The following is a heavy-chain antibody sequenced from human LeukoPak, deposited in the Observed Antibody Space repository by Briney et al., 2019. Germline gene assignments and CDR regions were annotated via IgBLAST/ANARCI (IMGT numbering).Heavy chain of an antibody. CDR1: GFTFSSYA. V-gene: IGHV3-23*01. CDR2: ISGSGGST. D-gene: IGHD3-10*01. CDR3: AKDPLTYYYGSGSYVGGDAFDI. Sequence: GGSLRLSCAASGFTFSSYAMSWVRQAPGKGLEWVSAISGSGGSTYYADSVKGRFTISRDNSKNTLYLQMNSLRAEDTAVYYCAKDPLTYYYGSGSYVGGDAFDIWGQGTIVTVSS. J-gene: IGHJ3*02.